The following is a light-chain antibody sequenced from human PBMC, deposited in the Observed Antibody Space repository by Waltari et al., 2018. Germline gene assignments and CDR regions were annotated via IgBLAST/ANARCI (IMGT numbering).Light chain of an antibody. CDR3: MQRTHWPVWT. J-gene: IGKJ1*01. V-gene: IGKV2-30*02. Sequence: DVVMTPSPLSLPVTLGQPASISCRSSQSLVHSDGNTYLNWFQQRPGQSPRRLIYQVSNRDSGVPDRFSGSGSGTDFTLRISRVEAEDIGVYYCMQRTHWPVWTFGQGTKVEIK. CDR1: QSLVHSDGNTY. CDR2: QVS.